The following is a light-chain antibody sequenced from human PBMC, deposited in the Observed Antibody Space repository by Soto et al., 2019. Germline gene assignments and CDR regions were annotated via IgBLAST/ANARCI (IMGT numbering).Light chain of an antibody. J-gene: IGLJ2*01. CDR2: GNS. CDR1: SSNIGAGYD. V-gene: IGLV1-40*01. CDR3: QYYDSSLSGVV. Sequence: QSVLTQPPSVSGAPGQRVTISCTGSSSNIGAGYDVHWYQQLPGTAPKLLIYGNSNRPSGVPDRISGSKSGTSASLAITGLQAEDEADYYCQYYDSSLSGVVFGGGTKVTVL.